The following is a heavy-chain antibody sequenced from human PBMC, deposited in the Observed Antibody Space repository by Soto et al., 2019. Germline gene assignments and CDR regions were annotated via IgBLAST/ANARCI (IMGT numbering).Heavy chain of an antibody. CDR2: TWSDGSNK. Sequence: QVQLVESGGGVVQPGRSLRLSCAASGFTFSNYGMHWVRQAPGKGLEWVAVTWSDGSNKYYADSVKGRFTISRDNSKNTLYVQMNSLRAEDTAVYYCAREEAGAFHFDSWGQGTLITVSS. D-gene: IGHD6-19*01. CDR3: AREEAGAFHFDS. V-gene: IGHV3-33*01. J-gene: IGHJ4*02. CDR1: GFTFSNYG.